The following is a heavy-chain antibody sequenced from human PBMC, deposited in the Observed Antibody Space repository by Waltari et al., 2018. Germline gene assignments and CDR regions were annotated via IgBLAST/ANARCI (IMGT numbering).Heavy chain of an antibody. V-gene: IGHV4-34*01. Sequence: QVQLKQWGAGLLKPSETLSLTCGYYGGSVSGTHWRWIRQAPGKGLEWIGAINHLGRTLYTPSLKSRLTVSIDTSKNQFSLTLTSLTAADTAVYFCARAHGNCSTSSCYRTATAAFDYWSQGTLVTVS. D-gene: IGHD2-2*02. CDR1: GGSVSGTH. CDR2: INHLGRT. CDR3: ARAHGNCSTSSCYRTATAAFDY. J-gene: IGHJ4*02.